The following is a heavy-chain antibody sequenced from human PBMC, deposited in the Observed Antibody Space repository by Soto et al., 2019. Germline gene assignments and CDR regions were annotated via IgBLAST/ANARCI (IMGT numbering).Heavy chain of an antibody. CDR2: SGGSGGGT. J-gene: IGHJ4*02. CDR1: GFTFSSYS. CDR3: ARDYLVVPHRVIDY. V-gene: IGHV3-23*01. D-gene: IGHD2-2*01. Sequence: GGSLRLSCAASGFTFSSYSMNWVRQTPGKGLEWVSGSGGSGGGTYYADSVKGRFTISRDNSKNTLYLQMNSLRAEDTAVYYCARDYLVVPHRVIDYWGQGTLVTVSS.